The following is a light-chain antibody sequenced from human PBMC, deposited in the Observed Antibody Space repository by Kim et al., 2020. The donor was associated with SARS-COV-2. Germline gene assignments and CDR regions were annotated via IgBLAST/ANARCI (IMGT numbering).Light chain of an antibody. CDR2: DVS. J-gene: IGLJ2*01. CDR1: SSDGGAYDD. Sequence: GQSITLSGPASSSDGGAYDDVSWLQQRPDKDPTLMICDVSNRPSGVSHRCSVAKSGDTASLTSSGLQAEDEADYYCSSLTSITTLVFGGGTQLTVL. CDR3: SSLTSITTLV. V-gene: IGLV2-14*03.